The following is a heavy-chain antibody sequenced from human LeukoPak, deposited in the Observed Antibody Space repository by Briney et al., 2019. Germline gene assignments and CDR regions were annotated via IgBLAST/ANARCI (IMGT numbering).Heavy chain of an antibody. V-gene: IGHV5-51*01. J-gene: IGHJ5*02. CDR1: GYSFTSYW. Sequence: GESLKISCKGSGYSFTSYWIGWVRQMPGKGLEWMGIIYPGDSDTRYSPSLQGQVTISADKSITTAYLQWSSLKASDTAMYYCARHSSVYGSGSGGFDPWGPGTLVTVSS. CDR3: ARHSSVYGSGSGGFDP. CDR2: IYPGDSDT. D-gene: IGHD3-10*01.